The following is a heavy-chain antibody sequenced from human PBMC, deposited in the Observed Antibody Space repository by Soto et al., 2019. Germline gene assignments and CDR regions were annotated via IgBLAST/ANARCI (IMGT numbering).Heavy chain of an antibody. V-gene: IGHV3-66*04. J-gene: IGHJ6*02. CDR3: TRPIPGYSSGWSPYYYYYGMDV. CDR1: GFTVSSNY. Sequence: GGSLRLSCAASGFTVSSNYMSWVRQAPGKGLEWVSVVNTDGGTYYADSVKGRFAMSRDTSKNTLYLQMNSLGAEDTAVYYCTRPIPGYSSGWSPYYYYYGMDVWGQGTTVTVSS. CDR2: VNTDGGT. D-gene: IGHD6-19*01.